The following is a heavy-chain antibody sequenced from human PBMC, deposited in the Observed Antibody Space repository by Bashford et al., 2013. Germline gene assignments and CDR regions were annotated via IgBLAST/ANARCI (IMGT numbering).Heavy chain of an antibody. Sequence: VRQAPGKGLEWVGHTRNKAYSYTTEYAASVRGRFTVSRGDSNNSLYLQMNSLKTEDTAVYYCVRDRSFAFDIWGQGTTVTVSS. J-gene: IGHJ3*02. D-gene: IGHD3-10*01. CDR2: TRNKAYSYTT. CDR3: VRDRSFAFDI. V-gene: IGHV3-72*01.